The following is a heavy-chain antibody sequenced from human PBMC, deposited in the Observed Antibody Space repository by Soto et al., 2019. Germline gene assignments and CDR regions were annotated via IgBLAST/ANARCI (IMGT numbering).Heavy chain of an antibody. Sequence: PSETLSLTCAVYGGSFSGYYWSWIRQPPGKGLEWIGEINHRGSTNHNPSLKSRVTISVDTSKNQFSLKLSSVTAADTAVYYCARLYDFWSGYYLKYFDYWGQGILVTVSS. CDR1: GGSFSGYY. CDR3: ARLYDFWSGYYLKYFDY. D-gene: IGHD3-3*01. J-gene: IGHJ4*02. V-gene: IGHV4-34*01. CDR2: INHRGST.